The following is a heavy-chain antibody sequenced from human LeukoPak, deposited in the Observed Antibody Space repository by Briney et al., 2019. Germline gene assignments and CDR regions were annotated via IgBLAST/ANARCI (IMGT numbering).Heavy chain of an antibody. CDR2: IYYSGST. CDR1: GGSISSYY. J-gene: IGHJ5*02. Sequence: PSETLSLTCTVSGGSISSYYWSWIRQPPGKGLEWIGYIYYSGSTDYNPSLKSRVTISVDTSKNQFSLKLRSVTAADTAVYYCASEHAAVAGNWFDPWGQGTLVTVSS. D-gene: IGHD6-19*01. V-gene: IGHV4-59*01. CDR3: ASEHAAVAGNWFDP.